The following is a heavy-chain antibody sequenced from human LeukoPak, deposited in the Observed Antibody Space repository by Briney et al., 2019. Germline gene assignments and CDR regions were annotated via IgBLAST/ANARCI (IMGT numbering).Heavy chain of an antibody. Sequence: GGSLRLSCAASGFTFSSYAMSWVRQAPGKGLEWVSAISGSGGSTYYADSVKGRLTISRDNSKNTLYLQMNSLRAEDTAVYYCAKGDQWLVYYFDYWGQGTLVTVSS. CDR2: ISGSGGST. CDR1: GFTFSSYA. J-gene: IGHJ4*02. D-gene: IGHD6-19*01. V-gene: IGHV3-23*01. CDR3: AKGDQWLVYYFDY.